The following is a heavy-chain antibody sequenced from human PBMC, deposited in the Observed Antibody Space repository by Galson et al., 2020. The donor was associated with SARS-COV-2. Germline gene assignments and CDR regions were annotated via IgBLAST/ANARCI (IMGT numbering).Heavy chain of an antibody. CDR2: ISYDGINK. CDR1: GLTLRTYG. V-gene: IGHV3-30*18. Sequence: TGGSLRLSCAAPGLTLRTYGTHWVRQAPGKGLEWVAFISYDGINKHYADSVKGRFTISRDNSKNTVSLQMNSLRGEDTAVYYCAKDGRYCSSTSCYATSYYYYGMDVWGQGTTVSVSS. CDR3: AKDGRYCSSTSCYATSYYYYGMDV. D-gene: IGHD2-2*01. J-gene: IGHJ6*02.